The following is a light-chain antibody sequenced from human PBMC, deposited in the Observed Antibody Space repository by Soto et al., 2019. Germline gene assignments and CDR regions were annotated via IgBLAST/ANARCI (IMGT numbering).Light chain of an antibody. CDR1: QSVTRF. Sequence: ILMTQSPSTLSASVGDRVTITCWASQSVTRFLAWYQQKPGKAPKLLIYKASTLGGGVPSRFSGGGSGTDFTLTISSLQPDDSATYYCQQYVSYSSFGPGTKVEIK. J-gene: IGKJ3*01. CDR2: KAS. V-gene: IGKV1-5*03. CDR3: QQYVSYSS.